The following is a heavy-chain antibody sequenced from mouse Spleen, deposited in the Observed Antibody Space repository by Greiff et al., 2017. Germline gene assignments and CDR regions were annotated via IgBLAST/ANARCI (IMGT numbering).Heavy chain of an antibody. CDR1: GYTFTDYY. Sequence: QVQLKQSGAELVRPGASVKLSCKASGYTFTDYYINWVKQRPGQGLEWIARIYPGSGNTYYNEKFKGKATLTAEKSSSTAYMQLSSLTSEDSAVYFCARGRYGNLYYYAMDYWGQGTSVTVSS. J-gene: IGHJ4*01. V-gene: IGHV1-76*01. CDR3: ARGRYGNLYYYAMDY. D-gene: IGHD2-1*01. CDR2: IYPGSGNT.